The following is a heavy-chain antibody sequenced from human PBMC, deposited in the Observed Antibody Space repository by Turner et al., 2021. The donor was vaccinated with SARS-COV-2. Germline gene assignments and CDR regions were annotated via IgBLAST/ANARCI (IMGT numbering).Heavy chain of an antibody. CDR2: ISSSGSTL. D-gene: IGHD6-19*01. CDR3: ARVVAVAATPENIDS. V-gene: IGHV3-48*03. CDR1: GFKFSYYD. Sequence: EVQLVESGGGLVQPGGSLRLSCAPSGFKFSYYDMNWVRQAPGKGLEWVSYISSSGSTLDHADSVKGRFTIARDNARNSLFLQMNSLRAEDTAVYFCARVVAVAATPENIDSWGQGTLVTVSS. J-gene: IGHJ5*01.